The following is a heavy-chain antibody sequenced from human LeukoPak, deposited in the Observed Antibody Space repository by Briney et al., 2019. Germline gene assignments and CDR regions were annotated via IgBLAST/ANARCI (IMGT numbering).Heavy chain of an antibody. CDR2: ITGSTYRT. CDR1: EFTFSNYA. J-gene: IGHJ6*02. D-gene: IGHD1/OR15-1a*01. CDR3: ARAPSENNGGGAPRYSYGLDV. Sequence: PGGSLRLSCAASEFTFSNYAMTWVRQAPGKGLQWVSTITGSTYRTYYVESVRGRFTISRDNFNNTPYLQMNSLRAEDTAVYYCARAPSENNGGGAPRYSYGLDVWGQGTTVTVSS. V-gene: IGHV3-23*01.